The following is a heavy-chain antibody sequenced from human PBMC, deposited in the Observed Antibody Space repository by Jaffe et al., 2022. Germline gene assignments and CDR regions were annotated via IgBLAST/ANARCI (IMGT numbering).Heavy chain of an antibody. J-gene: IGHJ6*03. CDR1: GYSFTSYW. V-gene: IGHV5-51*01. CDR3: VRHVIGLKVVPAAILYYYYYMDV. D-gene: IGHD2-2*01. CDR2: IYPGDSDT. Sequence: EVQLVQSGAEVKKPGESLKISCKGSGYSFTSYWIGWVRQMPGKGLEWMGIIYPGDSDTRYSPSFQGQVTISADKSISTAYLQWSSLKASDTAMYYCVRHVIGLKVVPAAILYYYYYMDVWGKGTTVTVSS.